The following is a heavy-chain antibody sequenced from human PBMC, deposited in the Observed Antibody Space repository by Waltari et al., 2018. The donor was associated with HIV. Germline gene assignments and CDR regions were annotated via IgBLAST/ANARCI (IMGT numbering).Heavy chain of an antibody. J-gene: IGHJ4*02. CDR1: GFTFSTYT. CDR3: ASPHSSGWSLPFDY. CDR2: VSYDGNTK. D-gene: IGHD6-19*01. V-gene: IGHV3-30*04. Sequence: QVQLVESGGGVVQPGRSLRLSCAASGFTFSTYTMHWVRPDPGKGLEWVSVVSYDGNTKYYADSVKGLFTISRDNSKNTLYLQMNNLRDDDTAVYYCASPHSSGWSLPFDYWGQGTPVTVSS.